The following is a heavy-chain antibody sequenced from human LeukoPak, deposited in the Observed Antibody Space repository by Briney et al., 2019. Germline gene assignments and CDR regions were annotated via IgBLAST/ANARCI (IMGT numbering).Heavy chain of an antibody. Sequence: SETLSLTCTVSGVSISTYYWSWIRQPPGKGLEWIGYIYYSGDTNYNPPLKGRVTISVDTSKNQVSLKLSSVTAADTAVYYCARDPSGYFNYWGQGTLVTVSS. CDR3: ARDPSGYFNY. CDR1: GVSISTYY. D-gene: IGHD3-22*01. J-gene: IGHJ4*02. V-gene: IGHV4-59*01. CDR2: IYYSGDT.